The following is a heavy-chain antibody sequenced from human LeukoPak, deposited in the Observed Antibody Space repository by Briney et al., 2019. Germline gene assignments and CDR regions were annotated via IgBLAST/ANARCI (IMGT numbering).Heavy chain of an antibody. CDR3: SGSGSLPTTYYYYMDV. V-gene: IGHV3-30*02. D-gene: IGHD3-22*01. Sequence: PGGSLRLSCAASGLTFSSYGMHWVRQAPGKGLEWVAFIRYDGSNKYYADSVKGRFTISRDNSKNTLYLQMNSLRAEDTAVYYCSGSGSLPTTYYYYMDVWGKGTTVTVSS. CDR2: IRYDGSNK. CDR1: GLTFSSYG. J-gene: IGHJ6*03.